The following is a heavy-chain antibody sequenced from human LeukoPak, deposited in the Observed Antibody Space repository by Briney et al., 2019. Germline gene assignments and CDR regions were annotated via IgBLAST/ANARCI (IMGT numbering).Heavy chain of an antibody. D-gene: IGHD3-16*02. Sequence: GGSLRLSCAASGFTFSSYAMHWVRQAPGKGLEWVAVISYDGSNKYCADSVKGRFTISRDNSKNTLYLQMNSLRAEDTAVYYCARGSFSENYWGQGTLVTVSS. CDR3: ARGSFSENY. V-gene: IGHV3-30*04. J-gene: IGHJ4*02. CDR2: ISYDGSNK. CDR1: GFTFSSYA.